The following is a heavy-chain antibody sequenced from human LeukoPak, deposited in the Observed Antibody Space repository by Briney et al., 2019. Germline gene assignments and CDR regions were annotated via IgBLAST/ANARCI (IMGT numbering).Heavy chain of an antibody. CDR2: IYTSGST. CDR3: ARLKYYYDSSGYLYYFDY. Sequence: SQTLSLTCTVSGGSISSGNYYWSWIRQPAGKGLEWIGRIYTSGSTNYNPSLKSRVTIPVDTSKNQFSLKLSSVTAADTAVYYCARLKYYYDSSGYLYYFDYWGQGTLVTVSS. D-gene: IGHD3-22*01. J-gene: IGHJ4*02. V-gene: IGHV4-61*02. CDR1: GGSISSGNYY.